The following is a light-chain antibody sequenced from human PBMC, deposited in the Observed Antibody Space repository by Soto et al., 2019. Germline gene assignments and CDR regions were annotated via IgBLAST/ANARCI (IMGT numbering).Light chain of an antibody. CDR3: AAWDDSLNGYV. CDR2: SYN. Sequence: QSVLTQPPSTSGTPGQRVTISCSGSSSNIGGEAVNWYQQLPGTAPKRLIYSYNQRPSGVPDRFSGSKSGTSASLAISGLQSEDEADYICAAWDDSLNGYVFGTGTKLTVL. V-gene: IGLV1-44*01. CDR1: SSNIGGEA. J-gene: IGLJ1*01.